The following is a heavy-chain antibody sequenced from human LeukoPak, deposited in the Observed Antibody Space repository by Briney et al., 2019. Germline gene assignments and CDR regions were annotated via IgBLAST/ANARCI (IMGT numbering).Heavy chain of an antibody. Sequence: GESLKISCKGSGYSFTSYWIGWVRQVPGKVLEWMGNIYPGDSDTRYSPSFQGQVTISADKSISTAYLQWSSLKASDSAMYYCARRAHEKLATFDIWGQGTMVTVSS. CDR2: IYPGDSDT. CDR3: ARRAHEKLATFDI. V-gene: IGHV5-51*01. CDR1: GYSFTSYW. J-gene: IGHJ3*02. D-gene: IGHD6-6*01.